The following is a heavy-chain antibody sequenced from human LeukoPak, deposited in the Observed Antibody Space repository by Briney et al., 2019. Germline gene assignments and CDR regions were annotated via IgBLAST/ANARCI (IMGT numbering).Heavy chain of an antibody. CDR2: INQGGSGK. V-gene: IGHV3-7*01. CDR1: GFTFSGHW. D-gene: IGHD1-14*01. Sequence: GGSLRLSCAASGFTFSGHWMSWVRQAPGKGLEWVANINQGGSGKYYVDSVKGRFTISRDNANNLLYLQMNSLRGEDTAVYYCTRDRSRAEDDWGQGTLVTASS. J-gene: IGHJ4*02. CDR3: TRDRSRAEDD.